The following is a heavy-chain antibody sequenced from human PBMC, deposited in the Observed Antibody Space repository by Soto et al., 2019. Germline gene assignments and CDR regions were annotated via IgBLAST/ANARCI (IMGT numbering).Heavy chain of an antibody. J-gene: IGHJ4*02. CDR2: ISYDGSNK. CDR3: TSRSVSDIVVVAAASELDY. CDR1: GFTFKSNA. D-gene: IGHD2-15*01. V-gene: IGHV3-30*04. Sequence: QVQLVESGGGVVQPGRSLRLSCAASGFTFKSNAMHWVRQAPGKGMEWVAVISYDGSNKHYTDSVKGRFTISRDNSKNTLYPQMNGLRPEDTAVYYCTSRSVSDIVVVAAASELDYWGQGTLVTVSS.